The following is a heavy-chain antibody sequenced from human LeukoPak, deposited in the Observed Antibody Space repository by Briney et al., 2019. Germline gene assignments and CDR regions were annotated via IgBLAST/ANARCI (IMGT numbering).Heavy chain of an antibody. CDR2: IYDSGST. CDR3: ARRLVAGAYNWFDP. J-gene: IGHJ5*02. CDR1: GGSISRYY. D-gene: IGHD6-19*01. Sequence: SETLSLTCTVSGGSISRYYWSWVRQPPGKGLEWSGCIYDSGSTNYNPSLRSRVTISVDTSKNQFSLNLSSVTAADTAVYYCARRLVAGAYNWFDPWGQGTLVTVSS. V-gene: IGHV4-59*08.